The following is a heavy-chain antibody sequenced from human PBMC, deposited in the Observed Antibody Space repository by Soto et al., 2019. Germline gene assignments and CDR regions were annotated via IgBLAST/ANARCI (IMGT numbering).Heavy chain of an antibody. CDR3: AKETYYYGSGSYGY. Sequence: GGSLRLSCAASGFTFSSYAMSWVRQAPGKGLEWVSAISGSGGSTYYADSVKGRFTISGDNSKNTLYLQMNSLRAEDTAVYYCAKETYYYGSGSYGYWGQGTLVTVSS. J-gene: IGHJ4*02. D-gene: IGHD3-10*01. V-gene: IGHV3-23*01. CDR2: ISGSGGST. CDR1: GFTFSSYA.